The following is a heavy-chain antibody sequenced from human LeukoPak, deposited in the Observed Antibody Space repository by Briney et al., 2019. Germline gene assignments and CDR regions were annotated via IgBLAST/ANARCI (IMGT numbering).Heavy chain of an antibody. CDR3: AKGPRGTYGDYEFDY. CDR1: GITLSNYG. Sequence: GGSLRLSCAVSGITLSNYGMSWVRQAPGKGLEWVSAISGSGGSIYYADSVKGRFTISRDNSKNTLYLQMNSLRAEDTAVYYCAKGPRGTYGDYEFDYWGQGTLVTVSS. J-gene: IGHJ4*02. V-gene: IGHV3-23*01. CDR2: ISGSGGSI. D-gene: IGHD4-17*01.